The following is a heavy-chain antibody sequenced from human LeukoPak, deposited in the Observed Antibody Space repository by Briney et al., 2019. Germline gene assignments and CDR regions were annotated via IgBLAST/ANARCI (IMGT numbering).Heavy chain of an antibody. Sequence: ASVKVSCKASGYTFTGYYMHWVRQAPGQGLEWMGWINPNSGGTNYAQKFQGRVTMTRDTSISTAYMKLSRLRSDDTAVYYCARAPALWCSTSCYWHYFDYWGQGTLVTVSS. CDR2: INPNSGGT. CDR3: ARAPALWCSTSCYWHYFDY. CDR1: GYTFTGYY. V-gene: IGHV1-2*02. D-gene: IGHD2-2*01. J-gene: IGHJ4*02.